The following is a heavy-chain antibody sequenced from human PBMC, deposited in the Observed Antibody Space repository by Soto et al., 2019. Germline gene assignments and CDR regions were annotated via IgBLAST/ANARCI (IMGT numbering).Heavy chain of an antibody. CDR3: ARARSSVPSSRGIGHSGMDV. Sequence: SETLSLTCVVNGGSFSGYYWSWVRLPPGKGLEWIGEINHSGITDSNPSLKSRVTISVDGSRNQFSLNLTSVTAADTAVYFCARARSSVPSSRGIGHSGMDVWGQGPTVTVSS. J-gene: IGHJ6*02. V-gene: IGHV4-34*01. CDR2: INHSGIT. D-gene: IGHD3-10*01. CDR1: GGSFSGYY.